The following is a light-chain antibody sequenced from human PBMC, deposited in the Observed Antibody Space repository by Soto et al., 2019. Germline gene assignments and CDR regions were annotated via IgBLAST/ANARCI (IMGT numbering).Light chain of an antibody. CDR3: QQYDNFPL. CDR1: QDISNY. V-gene: IGKV1-33*01. J-gene: IGKJ5*01. Sequence: IPITPSPSFPSASVGDIVTIPCQASQDISNYLSWYQQKPGKAPKLLIYDASNLETGVPSRFSGSGSGTDFTFTISSLQPEDIATYYCQQYDNFPLFGQGTRLEIK. CDR2: DAS.